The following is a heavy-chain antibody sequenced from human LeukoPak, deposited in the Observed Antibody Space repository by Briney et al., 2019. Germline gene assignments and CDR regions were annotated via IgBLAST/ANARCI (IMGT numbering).Heavy chain of an antibody. D-gene: IGHD3-10*01. CDR3: ARHGGITMVRGVILYFDY. V-gene: IGHV4-59*08. CDR2: IYYSGST. CDR1: GDSISTYY. J-gene: IGHJ4*02. Sequence: SETLSLTCTVSGDSISTYYWSWIRQPPGKGLEWIGYIYYSGSTNYNPSLKSRVTISVDTSKNQFSLKLTSVTAADTAVYYCARHGGITMVRGVILYFDYWGQGTLVTVSS.